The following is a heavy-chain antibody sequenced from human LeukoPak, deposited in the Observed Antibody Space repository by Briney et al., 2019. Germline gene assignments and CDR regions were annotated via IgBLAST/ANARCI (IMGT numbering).Heavy chain of an antibody. CDR2: ISGDGGRT. CDR1: GFTFHDNA. CDR3: AKDRGIAAAYWYFDL. D-gene: IGHD6-13*01. Sequence: GGSLRLSCAASGFTFHDNAMHWVRQAPGKGLEWVSPISGDGGRTYNADSVKGRFTISRDNSKSSLYLQMNSLRTEDTALYYCAKDRGIAAAYWYFDLWGRGALVTVSS. J-gene: IGHJ2*01. V-gene: IGHV3-43*02.